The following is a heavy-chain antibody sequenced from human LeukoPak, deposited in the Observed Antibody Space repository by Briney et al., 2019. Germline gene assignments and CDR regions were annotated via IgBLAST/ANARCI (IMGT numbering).Heavy chain of an antibody. J-gene: IGHJ6*02. CDR3: ARLAVAGSGVEDHYYYGMDV. D-gene: IGHD6-19*01. V-gene: IGHV5-51*01. CDR2: IYPGDSDT. Sequence: GESLKISCKGSGYSFTSYWIGWVRQMPGKGLEWMGIIYPGDSDTRYSPSFQGQVTISADKSISTAYLQWSSLKASDTAMYYCARLAVAGSGVEDHYYYGMDVWGQGTTVTVSS. CDR1: GYSFTSYW.